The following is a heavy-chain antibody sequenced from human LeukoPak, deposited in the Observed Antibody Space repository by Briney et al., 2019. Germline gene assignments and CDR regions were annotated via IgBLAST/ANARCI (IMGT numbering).Heavy chain of an antibody. V-gene: IGHV3-53*01. CDR2: IYSDGST. Sequence: GGSLRLSCEASGFIVSGDFTSWVRQAPGKGLEWVSVIYSDGSTYYADSVKGRFTISRDNSKNTLDLQMTGLRAEDTAVYYCARERGRGRDSPWFDYWGQGTLVTVSS. CDR3: ARERGRGRDSPWFDY. CDR1: GFIVSGDF. D-gene: IGHD1-26*01. J-gene: IGHJ4*02.